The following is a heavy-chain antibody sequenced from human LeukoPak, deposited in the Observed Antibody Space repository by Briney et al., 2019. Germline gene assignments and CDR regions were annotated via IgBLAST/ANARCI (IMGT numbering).Heavy chain of an antibody. CDR3: ARGGDIVATTPLDY. V-gene: IGHV4-59*01. J-gene: IGHJ4*02. CDR2: IYYSGST. Sequence: SETLSLTCTVSGGXISSYYWSWIRQPPGKGLEWIGYIYYSGSTNYNPSLKSRVTISVDTSKNQFSLKLSSVTAADTAVYYCARGGDIVATTPLDYWGQGTLVTVSS. D-gene: IGHD5-12*01. CDR1: GGXISSYY.